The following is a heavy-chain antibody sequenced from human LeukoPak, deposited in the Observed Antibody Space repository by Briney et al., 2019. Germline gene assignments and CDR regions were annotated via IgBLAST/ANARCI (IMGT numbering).Heavy chain of an antibody. CDR2: IRYDGSNK. CDR3: AFTSGGGISDVFDI. CDR1: GFTFSNYG. J-gene: IGHJ3*02. V-gene: IGHV3-30*02. D-gene: IGHD6-13*01. Sequence: PGGSLRLSCAASGFTFSNYGMHWVRQASGKGLEWVAFIRYDGSNKYHADSVKGRFTISRDNSKNTLYLHMESLRAEDTAVYYCAFTSGGGISDVFDIWGQGTMVTVSS.